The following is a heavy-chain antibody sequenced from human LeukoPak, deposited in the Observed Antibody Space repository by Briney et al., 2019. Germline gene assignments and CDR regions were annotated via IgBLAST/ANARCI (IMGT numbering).Heavy chain of an antibody. Sequence: ASVKVSCKASGFTFTSSAVQWVRQARGQRLEWIGWIVVGSGNTNYAQKFQERVTITRDMSTSTAYMELSSLRSEDTAVYYCARDFAGAATGFDYWGQGTLVIVSS. V-gene: IGHV1-58*01. CDR1: GFTFTSSA. J-gene: IGHJ4*02. CDR3: ARDFAGAATGFDY. D-gene: IGHD6-13*01. CDR2: IVVGSGNT.